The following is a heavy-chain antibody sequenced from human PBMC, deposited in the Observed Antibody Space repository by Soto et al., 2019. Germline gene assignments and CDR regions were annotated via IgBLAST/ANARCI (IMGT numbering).Heavy chain of an antibody. J-gene: IGHJ6*02. D-gene: IGHD3-10*01. Sequence: GASVKVSCKASGYAFTSYDINWVRQATGQGLEWMGGIIPIFGTANYAQKFQGRVTITADKSTSTAYMELSSLRSEDTAVYYCAISKGFPPPYGMDVWGQGTTVTVSS. V-gene: IGHV1-69*06. CDR3: AISKGFPPPYGMDV. CDR1: GYAFTSYD. CDR2: IIPIFGTA.